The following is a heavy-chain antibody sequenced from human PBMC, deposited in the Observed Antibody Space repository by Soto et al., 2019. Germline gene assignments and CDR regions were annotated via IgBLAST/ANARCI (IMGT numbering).Heavy chain of an antibody. V-gene: IGHV4-30-4*01. D-gene: IGHD3-10*01. Sequence: SETLSLTCTVSGGSISSGDYYWSWIRQPPGKGLEWIGYIYYSGSTYYNPSLKSRVTISVDTSKNQFSLKLSSVTAADTAVYNCARFLSPGPAESPLSFDYWGQGTLVTVSS. CDR2: IYYSGST. CDR3: ARFLSPGPAESPLSFDY. J-gene: IGHJ4*02. CDR1: GGSISSGDYY.